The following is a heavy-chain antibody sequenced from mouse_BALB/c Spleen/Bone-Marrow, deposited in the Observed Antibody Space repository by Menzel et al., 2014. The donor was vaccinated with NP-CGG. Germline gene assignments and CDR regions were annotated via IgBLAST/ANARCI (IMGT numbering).Heavy chain of an antibody. CDR1: GYAFSLYW. J-gene: IGHJ2*01. CDR3: ARGGISIDY. V-gene: IGHV1-80*01. Sequence: QVQLQQPGAELVRPGSSVKISCKASGYAFSLYWVNWVKQRPGQGLEWIGQIYPGDDDTDYNGKFKGKATLTADRSSSTAYMQLGSLTSEDSAVYFCARGGISIDYWGHGTTLTVS. CDR2: IYPGDDDT.